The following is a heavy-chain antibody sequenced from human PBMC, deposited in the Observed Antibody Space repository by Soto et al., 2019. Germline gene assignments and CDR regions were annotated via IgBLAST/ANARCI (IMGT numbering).Heavy chain of an antibody. CDR3: VRTSLVVAAATREDY. D-gene: IGHD2-15*01. CDR1: GFTFSSYW. J-gene: IGHJ4*02. Sequence: EVQLVESGGGLVQPGESLRLSCAASGFTFSSYWMHWVRQAPGKGLVWVSRINRDGSSTSHAGSVKGRFTISRDNAKNTLYLQMNSLRAEDTAVYYCVRTSLVVAAATREDYWGQGTLVTVSS. V-gene: IGHV3-74*01. CDR2: INRDGSST.